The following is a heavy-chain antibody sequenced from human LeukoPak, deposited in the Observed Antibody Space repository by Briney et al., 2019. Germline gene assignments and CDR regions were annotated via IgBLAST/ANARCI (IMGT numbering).Heavy chain of an antibody. CDR3: ARDLYYYDSSGHRADY. CDR1: GYTFTSYG. V-gene: IGHV1-18*01. Sequence: AAVKVSCKASGYTFTSYGISWVRQAPGQGLEWMGWISAYNGNTNYAQKLQGRVTMTTDTSTSTAYMELRSLRSDDTAVYYCARDLYYYDSSGHRADYWGQGTLFTVSS. D-gene: IGHD3-22*01. J-gene: IGHJ4*02. CDR2: ISAYNGNT.